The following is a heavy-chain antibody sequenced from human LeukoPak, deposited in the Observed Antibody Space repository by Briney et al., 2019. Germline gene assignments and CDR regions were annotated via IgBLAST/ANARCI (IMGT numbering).Heavy chain of an antibody. CDR1: GYTFASYY. D-gene: IGHD5-12*01. Sequence: ASVKVSCKASGYTFASYYIHWVRQAPGQALEWMGIINPSGGRTSYAQKFQGRVSMTRDTSTSTVHMDLSSLRSGDTAVYYCARDSAQPYSGYGKDYWGQGTLVTVSS. CDR2: INPSGGRT. CDR3: ARDSAQPYSGYGKDY. V-gene: IGHV1-46*01. J-gene: IGHJ4*02.